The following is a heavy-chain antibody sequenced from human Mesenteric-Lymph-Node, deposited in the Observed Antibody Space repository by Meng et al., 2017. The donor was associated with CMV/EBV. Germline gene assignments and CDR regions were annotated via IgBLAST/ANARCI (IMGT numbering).Heavy chain of an antibody. CDR3: ARDLGSTSCCSAFDI. V-gene: IGHV3-53*01. Sequence: GESLKISCAASGFTVSSNYMSWVRQAPGKGLEWVSVIYSGGSTYYADSVKGRFTISRDNSKNTLYLQMNSLRAEDTAVYYCARDLGSTSCCSAFDIWGQGTMVTVSS. CDR1: GFTVSSNY. D-gene: IGHD2-2*01. CDR2: IYSGGST. J-gene: IGHJ3*02.